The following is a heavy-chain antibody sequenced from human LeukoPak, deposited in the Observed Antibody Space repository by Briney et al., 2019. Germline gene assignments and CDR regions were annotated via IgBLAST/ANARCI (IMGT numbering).Heavy chain of an antibody. CDR3: ARDQTAAADGPGSY. D-gene: IGHD6-13*01. CDR2: ISSSSNYI. CDR1: GFTFSSYS. J-gene: IGHJ4*02. Sequence: GGSLRLSCAASGFTFSSYSMNWVRQAPGKGLEWVSSISSSSNYIYYADSVKGRFTISRDNAKNSLYLQMNSLRAEDTAVYYCARDQTAAADGPGSYWGQGTLVTVSS. V-gene: IGHV3-21*01.